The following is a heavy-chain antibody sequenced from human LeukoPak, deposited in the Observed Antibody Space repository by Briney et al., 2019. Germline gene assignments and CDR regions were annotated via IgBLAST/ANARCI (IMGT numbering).Heavy chain of an antibody. CDR2: IYYSGST. Sequence: SETLSLTCTVSGGSISSYYWSWIRQPPGKGLEWLGYIYYSGSTNYNPSLKSRVTISVDTSKNQFSLKLSSVTAADTAVYYCARDRVPYCGGDCYPGGYYGMDVWGQGTTVTVSS. CDR1: GGSISSYY. J-gene: IGHJ6*02. CDR3: ARDRVPYCGGDCYPGGYYGMDV. V-gene: IGHV4-59*01. D-gene: IGHD2-21*02.